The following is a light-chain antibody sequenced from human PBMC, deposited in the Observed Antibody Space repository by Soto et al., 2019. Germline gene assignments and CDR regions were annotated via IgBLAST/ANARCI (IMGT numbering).Light chain of an antibody. CDR3: QQYGSASFT. CDR1: QSVSSSY. CDR2: GAY. J-gene: IGKJ3*01. V-gene: IGKV3-20*01. Sequence: EIVLTQSPGTLSLSPGERATLSCRASQSVSSSYLAWYQQKPGQAPRLLIYGAYSRATVIPARFSGSGSGTDFPLTISRLEPEDFAVYYCQQYGSASFTFGPGTKVDI.